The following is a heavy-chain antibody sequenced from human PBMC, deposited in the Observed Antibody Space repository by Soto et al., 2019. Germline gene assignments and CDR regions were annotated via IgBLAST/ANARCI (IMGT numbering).Heavy chain of an antibody. Sequence: EVQLVESGGGLVQPGGSLRLSCAASGFTFSSFPMHWVRQAPGKGLEYVSGINTNGDDTFYANSVKGRFTISRDNSKNTLYLQMGSLRADDMAIYYCARDHNGGCGVYWGQGTLVTVSS. V-gene: IGHV3-64*01. D-gene: IGHD6-19*01. CDR3: ARDHNGGCGVY. J-gene: IGHJ4*02. CDR1: GFTFSSFP. CDR2: INTNGDDT.